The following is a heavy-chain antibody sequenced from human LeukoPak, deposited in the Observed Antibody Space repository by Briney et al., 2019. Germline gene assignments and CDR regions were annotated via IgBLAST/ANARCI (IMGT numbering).Heavy chain of an antibody. D-gene: IGHD5-24*01. Sequence: ASVKVSCKASGYIFTNYGISWVRQAPGQGLEWVGGIIPSFGTANYAQKFQGRVTITADESTSTAYMELSSLISEDTAVYYCAGEGRWLQLNYRGQGTLGNVPS. J-gene: IGHJ4*02. V-gene: IGHV1-69*13. CDR2: IIPSFGTA. CDR3: AGEGRWLQLNY. CDR1: GYIFTNYG.